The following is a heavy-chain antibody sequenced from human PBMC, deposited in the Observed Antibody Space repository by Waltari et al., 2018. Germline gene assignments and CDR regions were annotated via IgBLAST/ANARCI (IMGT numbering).Heavy chain of an antibody. Sequence: QVQLVQSGAEVKKPGASVKVSCKASGYTFTGYYMHWVRQAPGQGLEWMGWINPNRGGTNYAQKFQGRVTMTRDTSISTAYMELSRLRSDDTAVYYCAKVVHYYDSSGYSWGNWFDPWGQGTLVTVSS. CDR2: INPNRGGT. CDR3: AKVVHYYDSSGYSWGNWFDP. CDR1: GYTFTGYY. V-gene: IGHV1-2*02. D-gene: IGHD3-22*01. J-gene: IGHJ5*02.